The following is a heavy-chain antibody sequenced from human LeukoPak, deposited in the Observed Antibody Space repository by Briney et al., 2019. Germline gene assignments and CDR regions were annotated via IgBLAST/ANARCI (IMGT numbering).Heavy chain of an antibody. CDR3: ARPAKVHRYGWINWFDP. Sequence: SKTLSLTCAVYGGSFSGYYWSWIRQPPGKGLEWIGEINHSGSTNYNPSLKSRVTISVDTSKNQFSLKLSSVTAADTAVYYCARPAKVHRYGWINWFDPWGQGTLVTVSS. J-gene: IGHJ5*02. CDR1: GGSFSGYY. V-gene: IGHV4-34*01. D-gene: IGHD5-18*01. CDR2: INHSGST.